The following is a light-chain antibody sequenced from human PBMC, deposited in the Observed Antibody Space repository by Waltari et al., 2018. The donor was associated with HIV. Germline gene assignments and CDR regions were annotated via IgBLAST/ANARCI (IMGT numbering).Light chain of an antibody. CDR2: RHN. V-gene: IGLV1-47*01. Sequence: QSVLTQPPSASGTPGQRVTIYCSGSSSNIGRNYVYWYQQFPGTAPKLLIYRHNQRPSGVPDRFSGSKSGTSASLAISGLRSEDEADYYCAAWDDSLSAWVFGGGTKLTVL. CDR3: AAWDDSLSAWV. CDR1: SSNIGRNY. J-gene: IGLJ3*02.